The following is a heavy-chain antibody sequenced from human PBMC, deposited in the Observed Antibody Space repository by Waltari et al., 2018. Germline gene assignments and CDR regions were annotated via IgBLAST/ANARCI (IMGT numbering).Heavy chain of an antibody. CDR1: GGTFSSYA. J-gene: IGHJ4*02. V-gene: IGHV1-69*05. CDR3: ARVSEGYCSGGSCYSYYFDY. D-gene: IGHD2-15*01. CDR2: IIPIFGTA. Sequence: QVQLVQSGAEVKKPGSSVKVSCKASGGTFSSYAISWVRPAPGQGLGWMGGIIPIFGTANYAQKFQGRVTITTDESTSTAYMELSSLRSEDTAVYYCARVSEGYCSGGSCYSYYFDYWGQGTLVTVSS.